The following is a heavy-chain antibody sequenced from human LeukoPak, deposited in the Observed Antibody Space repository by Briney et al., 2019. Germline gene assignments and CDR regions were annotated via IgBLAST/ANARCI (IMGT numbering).Heavy chain of an antibody. CDR3: ARDLNYDFWSGAQDH. CDR1: GFSFSNYW. CDR2: ISSRSSYI. D-gene: IGHD3-3*01. V-gene: IGHV3-21*01. J-gene: IGHJ4*02. Sequence: GGSLRLSCAASGFSFSNYWMHWVRQAPGKGLEWVSSISSRSSYIYYADSVKGRFTISRDNAKNSLYLQMNSLRAEDTAVYYCARDLNYDFWSGAQDHWGQGTLVTVSS.